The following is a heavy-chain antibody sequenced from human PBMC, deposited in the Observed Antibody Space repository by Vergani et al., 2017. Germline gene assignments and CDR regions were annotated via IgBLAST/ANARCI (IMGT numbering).Heavy chain of an antibody. CDR1: GFTFSNFG. D-gene: IGHD2-21*02. J-gene: IGHJ4*02. CDR2: IGKDGINT. Sequence: QVQLVESAGGVVQPGGSLRLSCAASGFTFSNFGMHWIRQAPGKGLEWLAYIGKDGINTRYRDAVKGRFTDSRDNSKDILYLQMDSLRGEDTALSYCAKYLRDSTDGLPDSWGRGTLVIVSS. V-gene: IGHV3-30*02. CDR3: AKYLRDSTDGLPDS.